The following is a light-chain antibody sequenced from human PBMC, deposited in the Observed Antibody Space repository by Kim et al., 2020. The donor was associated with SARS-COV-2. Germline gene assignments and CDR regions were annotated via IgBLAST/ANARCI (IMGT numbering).Light chain of an antibody. J-gene: IGLJ3*02. V-gene: IGLV1-47*01. CDR1: NSNNRSNY. CDR3: AAWDDSVSAWV. CDR2: RND. Sequence: QRVTNTCYGSNSNNRSNYVSWHQQHPGTAPKPHIYRNDQRPSAVPDRFSGSKSGTSASLAISGLRSEDEADYYCAAWDDSVSAWVFGGGTQLTVL.